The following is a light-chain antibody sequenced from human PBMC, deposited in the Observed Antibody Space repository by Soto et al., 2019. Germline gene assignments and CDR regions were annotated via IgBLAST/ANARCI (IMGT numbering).Light chain of an antibody. J-gene: IGKJ4*01. V-gene: IGKV3-15*01. CDR2: CAS. Sequence: ELVMTQSPATLSVSRGERATLSCSASQSVSSNLAWYQQKPCQAPRLLIYCASTRATGIPARFSGSGSGTEFTLTISSLQTEDFAVSYCQQYNIWPLNFGGGSKVDI. CDR3: QQYNIWPLN. CDR1: QSVSSN.